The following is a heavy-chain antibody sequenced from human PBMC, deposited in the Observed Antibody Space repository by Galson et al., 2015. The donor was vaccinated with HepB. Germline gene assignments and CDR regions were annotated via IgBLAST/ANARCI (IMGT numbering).Heavy chain of an antibody. J-gene: IGHJ4*02. V-gene: IGHV3-48*02. CDR1: GFTFSSYS. CDR3: ASLTWFGELVAVDY. Sequence: SLRLSCAASGFTFSSYSMNWVRQAPGKGLEWVSYISSSSSTIYYADSVKGRFTISRDNAKNSLYLQMNSLRDEDTAVYYCASLTWFGELVAVDYWGQGTLFTVSS. D-gene: IGHD3-10*01. CDR2: ISSSSSTI.